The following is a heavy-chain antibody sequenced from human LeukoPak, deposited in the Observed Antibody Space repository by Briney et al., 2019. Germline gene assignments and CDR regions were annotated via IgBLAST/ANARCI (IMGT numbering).Heavy chain of an antibody. CDR3: ARGLYYYGSGSYLDY. CDR2: INPNSGGT. Sequence: ASVKVSCKASGYSFNDNYMHWVRQAPGQGLEWMGWINPNSGGTNYAQRFQGRVTMSRDTSLSTAYMELSRLRSDDTAMYYCARGLYYYGSGSYLDYWGQGTLLTV. CDR1: GYSFNDNY. V-gene: IGHV1-2*02. J-gene: IGHJ4*02. D-gene: IGHD3-10*01.